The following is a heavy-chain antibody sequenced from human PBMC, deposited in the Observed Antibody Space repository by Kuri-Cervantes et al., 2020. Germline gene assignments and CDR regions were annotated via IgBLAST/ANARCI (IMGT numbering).Heavy chain of an antibody. J-gene: IGHJ4*02. CDR2: IYYSGST. Sequence: SETLSLTCTVSGGSISSGDYYWSWIRQPPGKGLEWIGYIYYSGSTNYNPSLKSRVTISVDTSKNQFSLKVSSVTAADTAVYYCARTGNLAVAGNYWGQGTLVTVSS. D-gene: IGHD6-19*01. CDR1: GGSISSGDYY. V-gene: IGHV4-61*08. CDR3: ARTGNLAVAGNY.